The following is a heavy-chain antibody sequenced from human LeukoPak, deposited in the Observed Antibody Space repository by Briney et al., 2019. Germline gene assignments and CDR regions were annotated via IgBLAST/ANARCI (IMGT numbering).Heavy chain of an antibody. J-gene: IGHJ4*02. V-gene: IGHV3-23*01. Sequence: PGGSLRLSCAASGFTFSSYAMSWVRQAPGKGLELVSAISGSGGSTYYADSVKGRFTISRDNSKNTLYLQMNSLRAEDTAVYYCAKDRLEGSDFDYWGQGTLVTVSS. CDR3: AKDRLEGSDFDY. CDR1: GFTFSSYA. CDR2: ISGSGGST. D-gene: IGHD6-6*01.